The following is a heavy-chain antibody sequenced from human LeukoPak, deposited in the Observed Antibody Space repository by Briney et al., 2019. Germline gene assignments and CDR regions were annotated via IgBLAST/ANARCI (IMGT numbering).Heavy chain of an antibody. Sequence: SETLSLTCTVSGGSISSYYWSWIRQPPGKGLEWIGYIYYSGSTNYNPSLKSRVTISVDTSKNQFSLKLSSVTAADTAVYCCARAPDDFWSGYYIEYYYMDVWGKGTTVTVSS. CDR3: ARAPDDFWSGYYIEYYYMDV. CDR2: IYYSGST. J-gene: IGHJ6*03. V-gene: IGHV4-59*01. CDR1: GGSISSYY. D-gene: IGHD3-3*01.